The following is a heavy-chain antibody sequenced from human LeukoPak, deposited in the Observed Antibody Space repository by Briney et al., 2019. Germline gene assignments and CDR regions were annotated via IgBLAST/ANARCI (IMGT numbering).Heavy chain of an antibody. Sequence: GESLRLSCAASGFTFSSYMMTWVRQAPGKGLEWVANIKPDGGEKFYVDSVRGRFTISRDNAKNSLYLQMNSLRAEDTAVYYCTRVAFLEWQYLYYFDYWGQGTLVTVSS. CDR2: IKPDGGEK. D-gene: IGHD3-3*02. CDR3: TRVAFLEWQYLYYFDY. CDR1: GFTFSSYM. J-gene: IGHJ4*02. V-gene: IGHV3-7*01.